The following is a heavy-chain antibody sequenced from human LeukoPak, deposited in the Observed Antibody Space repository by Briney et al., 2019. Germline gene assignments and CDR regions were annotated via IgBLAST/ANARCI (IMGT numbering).Heavy chain of an antibody. CDR2: IIPIFGTA. CDR1: GGTFISYA. Sequence: SVKVSCKASGGTFISYAISSVRQAPGQGLEWMGGIIPIFGTANYAHKFQVRVTITPDESTSTAYMELSCLRSEDTAVYYCASGRKYDYGDYGSFDYWGQGTLVTVSS. J-gene: IGHJ4*02. D-gene: IGHD4-17*01. V-gene: IGHV1-69*13. CDR3: ASGRKYDYGDYGSFDY.